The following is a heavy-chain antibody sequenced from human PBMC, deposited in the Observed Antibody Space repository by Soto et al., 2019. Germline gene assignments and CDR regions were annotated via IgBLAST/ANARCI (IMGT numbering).Heavy chain of an antibody. J-gene: IGHJ6*02. CDR2: ISYDGSNK. CDR1: GSTIRNYA. Sequence: QVQLVESGGGVVQPGRSLRLSCAASGSTIRNYAIHWVRQAPGKGLEWVAVISYDGSNKYHADPVKGRFTISRDNSKNTLYLQMNSLRVEDTAVYYCAKDLVVVVPANITYSYGMDVWGQGTTVTVSS. V-gene: IGHV3-30*18. CDR3: AKDLVVVVPANITYSYGMDV. D-gene: IGHD2-2*01.